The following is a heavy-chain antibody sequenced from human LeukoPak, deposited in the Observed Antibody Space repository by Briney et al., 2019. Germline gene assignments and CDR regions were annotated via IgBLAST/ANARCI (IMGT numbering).Heavy chain of an antibody. D-gene: IGHD3-22*01. Sequence: SETLSLTCTVSGGSISSYYWSWIRQPAGKGLEWIGRIYTSGSTNYNPSLKSRVTISVDTSKNQFSLKLSSVTAAGTAVYYCARDGDSSGYYSFEWFDPWGQGTLVTVSS. J-gene: IGHJ5*02. CDR3: ARDGDSSGYYSFEWFDP. V-gene: IGHV4-4*07. CDR2: IYTSGST. CDR1: GGSISSYY.